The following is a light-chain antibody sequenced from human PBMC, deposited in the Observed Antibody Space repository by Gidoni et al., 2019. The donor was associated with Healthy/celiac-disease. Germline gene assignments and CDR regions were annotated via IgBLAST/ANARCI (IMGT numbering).Light chain of an antibody. CDR2: KAS. J-gene: IGKJ2*01. V-gene: IGKV1-5*03. CDR1: QSISSW. CDR3: QQYNSYSST. Sequence: DIQMTKSTSTLSASVGDRVTITCRASQSISSWLAWYQQKPGKAPKLLIYKASSLESGVPSRFSGRGSGTEFTLTISSLQPDDFATYYCQQYNSYSSTFGQGTKLEIK.